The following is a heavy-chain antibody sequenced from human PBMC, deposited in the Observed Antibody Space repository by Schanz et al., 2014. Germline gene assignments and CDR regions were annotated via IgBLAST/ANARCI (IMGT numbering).Heavy chain of an antibody. D-gene: IGHD1-1*01. CDR2: LTEGGGGT. V-gene: IGHV3-23*04. J-gene: IGHJ6*01. CDR1: GFGFDDYA. Sequence: EVQLVESGGGVVRPGGSLRLSCAASGFGFDDYAMSWVRQAPGKGLEWVSGLTEGGGGTYYTDAVKGRFTISRDSSKNTLYLQMKSLRVEDTAVYYCVKDPDKYNWNDVEGMDVWGPGTTVTVSS. CDR3: VKDPDKYNWNDVEGMDV.